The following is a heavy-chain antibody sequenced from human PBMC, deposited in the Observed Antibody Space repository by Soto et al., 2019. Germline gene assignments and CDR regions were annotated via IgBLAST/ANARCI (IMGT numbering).Heavy chain of an antibody. Sequence: SETLSLTCTVSGGSISSYYWSWIRQPPGKGLEWIGYIYYSGSTNYNPSLKSRVTISVDTSKNQFSLKLSSVTAADTAVYYCARDEGAAGTNYYYYYGMDVWGQGTTVTVSS. D-gene: IGHD6-13*01. V-gene: IGHV4-59*01. CDR1: GGSISSYY. J-gene: IGHJ6*02. CDR3: ARDEGAAGTNYYYYYGMDV. CDR2: IYYSGST.